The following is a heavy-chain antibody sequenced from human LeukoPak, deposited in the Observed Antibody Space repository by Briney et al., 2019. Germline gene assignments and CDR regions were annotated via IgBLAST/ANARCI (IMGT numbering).Heavy chain of an antibody. CDR2: IKQDGSEK. CDR1: GFTFSSYW. V-gene: IGHV3-7*01. CDR3: ATNIYGDYATR. J-gene: IGHJ4*02. Sequence: GGSLRLSCAASGFTFSSYWMSWVRQAPGKGLEWVANIKQDGSEKYYVDSVKGRFTISRDNAKNSLYQQMNSLRAKHTSVYYCATNIYGDYATRWGQGNLVTVSS. D-gene: IGHD4-17*01.